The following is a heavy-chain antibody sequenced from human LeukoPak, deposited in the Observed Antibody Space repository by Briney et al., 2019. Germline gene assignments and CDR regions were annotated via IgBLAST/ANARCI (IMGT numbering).Heavy chain of an antibody. CDR1: GFTFSNYV. J-gene: IGHJ4*02. D-gene: IGHD5-24*01. CDR3: AKERRDGYNYGFDY. Sequence: GGPLRLSCAASGFTFSNYVMSWVRQAPGKGLEWVSRISTTGGSTFYADSVKGRFTISRDNSKNTLYLQMNSLRVEDTAVYFCAKERRDGYNYGFDYWGQGALVTVSS. V-gene: IGHV3-23*01. CDR2: ISTTGGST.